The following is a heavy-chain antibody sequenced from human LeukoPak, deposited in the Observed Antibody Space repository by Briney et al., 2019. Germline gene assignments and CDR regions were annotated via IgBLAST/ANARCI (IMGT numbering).Heavy chain of an antibody. CDR1: GGSISSYY. CDR3: ARGQNSTSSFYNHNYMDV. J-gene: IGHJ6*03. D-gene: IGHD6-6*01. Sequence: SETLSLTCTVSGGSISSYYWSWIRQPPGKGLEWIGYIYYSGSTNYNPSLKSRVTISVDTSKNHFSLEVSSVTAADTAVYYCARGQNSTSSFYNHNYMDVWGTGTTVTVS. CDR2: IYYSGST. V-gene: IGHV4-59*01.